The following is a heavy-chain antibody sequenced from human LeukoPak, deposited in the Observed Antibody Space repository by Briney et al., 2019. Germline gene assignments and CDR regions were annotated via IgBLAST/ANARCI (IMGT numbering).Heavy chain of an antibody. D-gene: IGHD6-13*01. CDR3: AKDFAQNGGYSSPPDWFDP. CDR2: ISYDGSKK. CDR1: GFTFSSYG. J-gene: IGHJ5*02. V-gene: IGHV3-30*18. Sequence: GRSLRLSCAASGFTFSSYGMQWVRQAPGKGLEWVAVISYDGSKKDYTDSVKGRFTISRDNSKNTLYLQMNSLRAEDTAVYYCAKDFAQNGGYSSPPDWFDPWGQGTLVTVSS.